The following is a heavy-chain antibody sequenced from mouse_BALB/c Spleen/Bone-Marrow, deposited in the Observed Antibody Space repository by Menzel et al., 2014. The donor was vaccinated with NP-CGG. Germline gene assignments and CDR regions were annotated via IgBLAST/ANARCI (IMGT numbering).Heavy chain of an antibody. CDR3: ERHGDYCGSSLFAY. Sequence: DVKLVESGGGLVQPGESLKLSFESNEYEFPSHDMSWVRKTPEKRLELVAAINSDGGSTYYPDTMERRFIISRDNSKXALYLQMRSMRSEETAFYYCERHGDYCGSSLFAYWGQGTLVTVSA. CDR1: EYEFPSHD. D-gene: IGHD1-1*01. J-gene: IGHJ3*01. CDR2: INSDGGST. V-gene: IGHV5-2*01.